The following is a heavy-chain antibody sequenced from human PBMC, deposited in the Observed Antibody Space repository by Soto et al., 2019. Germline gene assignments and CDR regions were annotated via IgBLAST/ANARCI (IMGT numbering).Heavy chain of an antibody. V-gene: IGHV4-31*01. J-gene: IGHJ5*02. CDR3: ARDDAARIERWVDP. CDR1: GGSISSAGYC. Sequence: QVQLQESGPGLVKPSQTLSLTCTVSGGSISSAGYCWTWIRQHAGKGLEWIGYVSYTGSTFYNPSITSLLTISLDTSKNQFPLNLTSVTAADTAGYDCARDDAARIERWVDPSGQGILV. D-gene: IGHD6-6*01. CDR2: VSYTGST.